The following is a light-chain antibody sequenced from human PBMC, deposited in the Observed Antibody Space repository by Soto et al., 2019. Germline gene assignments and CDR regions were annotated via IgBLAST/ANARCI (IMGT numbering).Light chain of an antibody. CDR1: RSSIGSNT. J-gene: IGLJ1*01. Sequence: QSVLTQPPSASGTPGQRVTISCSGSRSSIGSNTVNWYQHLPGTAPKPLIYSNNHRPSGVPDRFSASKTGASASLAISGLQSEDEGDYYCAAWDASLGGFYVFGTGTKVTVL. CDR2: SNN. CDR3: AAWDASLGGFYV. V-gene: IGLV1-44*01.